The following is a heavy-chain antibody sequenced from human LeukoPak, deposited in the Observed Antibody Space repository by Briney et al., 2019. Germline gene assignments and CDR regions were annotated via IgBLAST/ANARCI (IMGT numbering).Heavy chain of an antibody. CDR1: GGSICSGDYY. CDR3: ARDVYYDSSGYFLRRYFDL. Sequence: PSETLSLTCTVSGGSICSGDYYWSWIRQPPGKGLEWIGYIYYSGSTYYNPSLKSRVTISVDTSKNQFSLKLSSVTAADTAVYYCARDVYYDSSGYFLRRYFDLWGRGTLVTVSS. V-gene: IGHV4-30-4*01. CDR2: IYYSGST. D-gene: IGHD3-22*01. J-gene: IGHJ2*01.